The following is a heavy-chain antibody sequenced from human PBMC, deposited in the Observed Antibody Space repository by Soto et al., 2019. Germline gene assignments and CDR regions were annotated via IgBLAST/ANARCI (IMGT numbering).Heavy chain of an antibody. D-gene: IGHD5-18*01. CDR1: GYTLTTYA. V-gene: IGHV1-8*01. CDR2: MNPNTGDT. J-gene: IGHJ4*02. CDR3: ATRGYGNDY. Sequence: GASVKVSCKASGYTLTTYAINWVRQATGQGLEWMGWMNPNTGDTGYAQKFQGRVTMTRNTSISTAYMELSSLRSEDTAVYYCATRGYGNDYWGQGTRVTVSS.